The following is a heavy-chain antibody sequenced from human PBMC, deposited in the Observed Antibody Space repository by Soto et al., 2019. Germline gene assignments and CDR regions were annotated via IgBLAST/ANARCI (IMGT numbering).Heavy chain of an antibody. CDR3: ARTSLSSSSSKY. Sequence: RASVKVSCKASGYTFTSYGITWVRQAPGEGLEWMGWISAYNGNINYAQKLQGRVTMTTDTSTSTAYMELRSLRSDDTAVYYCARTSLSSSSSKYWGQGTLVTVSS. J-gene: IGHJ4*02. CDR1: GYTFTSYG. CDR2: ISAYNGNI. V-gene: IGHV1-18*01. D-gene: IGHD6-6*01.